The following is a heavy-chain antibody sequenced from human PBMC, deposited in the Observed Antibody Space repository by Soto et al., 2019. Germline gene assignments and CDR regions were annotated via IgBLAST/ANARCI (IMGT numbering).Heavy chain of an antibody. CDR1: GGTFSSYA. CDR2: IIPIFGTA. CDR3: SRDWTHYDSSGPGYY. D-gene: IGHD3-22*01. V-gene: IGHV1-69*13. J-gene: IGHJ4*02. Sequence: SVKVSCKASGGTFSSYAISWVRQAPGQGLEWMGGIIPIFGTANYAQKFQGRVTITADESKSKAYMELSSLRSEETAVYYCSRDWTHYDSSGPGYYWGQXTXVTVSS.